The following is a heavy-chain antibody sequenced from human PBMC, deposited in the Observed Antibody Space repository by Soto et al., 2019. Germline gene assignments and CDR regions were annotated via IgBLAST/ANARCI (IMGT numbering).Heavy chain of an antibody. D-gene: IGHD2-2*01. CDR1: GGSISSGGYY. CDR2: IYYSGST. J-gene: IGHJ4*02. Sequence: QVQLQESGPGLVKPSQTLSLTCTVSGGSISSGGYYWSWIRQHPGKGLEWIGYIYYSGSTYHNPSLESRVTISVDTSKNQFTLKLSSVTAADTAVYYCAREHYGRSTCCSYFDYWGQGTLVTVAS. CDR3: AREHYGRSTCCSYFDY. V-gene: IGHV4-31*03.